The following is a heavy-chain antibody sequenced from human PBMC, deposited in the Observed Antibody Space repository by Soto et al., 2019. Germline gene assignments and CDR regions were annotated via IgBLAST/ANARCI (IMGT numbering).Heavy chain of an antibody. D-gene: IGHD2-21*01. CDR2: ISTGNGNT. V-gene: IGHV1-3*04. CDR1: GYTFTDYA. Sequence: ASVKVSCKASGYTFTDYAMHWVRQAPGQRLEWTGWISTGNGNTKYSQKFQGRVTITRDTSATTAYMELSSLRSEDTAVYYCAKGSQMWTPDYWSQGTLVTVSS. J-gene: IGHJ4*02. CDR3: AKGSQMWTPDY.